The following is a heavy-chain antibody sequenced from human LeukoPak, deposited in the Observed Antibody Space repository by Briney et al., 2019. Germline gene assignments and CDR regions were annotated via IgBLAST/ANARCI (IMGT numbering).Heavy chain of an antibody. CDR3: ATIQLPYYFDY. CDR1: GFTVSSNY. J-gene: IGHJ4*02. Sequence: PGGSLRLSCAASGFTVSSNYTSWVRQAPGKGLEWVSVIYSGGSTYYADSVKGRFTISRDNSKNTLYLQMNSLRAEDTAVYYCATIQLPYYFDYWGQGTLVTVSS. D-gene: IGHD5-18*01. CDR2: IYSGGST. V-gene: IGHV3-53*01.